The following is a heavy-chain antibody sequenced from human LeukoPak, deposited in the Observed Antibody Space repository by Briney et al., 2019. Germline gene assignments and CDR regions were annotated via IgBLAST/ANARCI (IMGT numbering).Heavy chain of an antibody. CDR3: ASRKYCGGDCYPYYFDY. Sequence: GASVKVSCKASGGTFSSYAISWVRQAPGQGLEWMGGIIPIFGTANYAQKFQGRVTITADKSTSTAYMELSSLRSEDTAVYYCASRKYCGGDCYPYYFDYWGQGTLVTVSS. J-gene: IGHJ4*02. D-gene: IGHD2-21*02. V-gene: IGHV1-69*06. CDR2: IIPIFGTA. CDR1: GGTFSSYA.